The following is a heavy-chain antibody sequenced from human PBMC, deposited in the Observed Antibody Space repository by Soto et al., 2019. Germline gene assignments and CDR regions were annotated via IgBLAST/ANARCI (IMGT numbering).Heavy chain of an antibody. V-gene: IGHV1-18*01. CDR1: GYTFTSYG. Sequence: GASVKVSCKASGYTFTSYGISWVRQAPGQGLVWMGWISAYNGNTNYAQKLQGRVTMTTDTSTSTAYMELRSLRSDDTAVYYCARGRLHYYDSPLTHDAFDIWGQGTMVTVSS. CDR3: ARGRLHYYDSPLTHDAFDI. D-gene: IGHD3-22*01. CDR2: ISAYNGNT. J-gene: IGHJ3*02.